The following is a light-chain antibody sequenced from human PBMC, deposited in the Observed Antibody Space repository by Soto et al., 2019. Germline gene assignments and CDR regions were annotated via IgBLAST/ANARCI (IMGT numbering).Light chain of an antibody. CDR2: EDN. J-gene: IGLJ1*01. CDR1: SGSIASNY. Sequence: NFMLTQPHSVSESPGKTVTISCTRSSGSIASNYVQWYQQRPGSAPTTVIYEDNQRPSGVPDRFSGSIDSSSNSAPLTISGLKTEDEADYYCQSYDSSNYVFGTGTKVTVL. CDR3: QSYDSSNYV. V-gene: IGLV6-57*04.